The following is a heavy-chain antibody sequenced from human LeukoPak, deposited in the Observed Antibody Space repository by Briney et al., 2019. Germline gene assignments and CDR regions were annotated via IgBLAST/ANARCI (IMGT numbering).Heavy chain of an antibody. J-gene: IGHJ5*02. Sequence: SETLSLTCTVSGGSISSYYWSWIRQPPGKGLEWLGYIYYSGSTNYNPSLKSRASISIDRSKNQFSLKLTSVTAADTAVYYCARAQGYNWFDPWGQGTLVTVSS. CDR2: IYYSGST. CDR1: GGSISSYY. CDR3: ARAQGYNWFDP. V-gene: IGHV4-59*01.